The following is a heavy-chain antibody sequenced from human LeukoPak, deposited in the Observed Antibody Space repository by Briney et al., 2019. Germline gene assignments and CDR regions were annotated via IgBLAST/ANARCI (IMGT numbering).Heavy chain of an antibody. CDR2: IIPIFGTA. CDR3: AGSITGTTRWFDP. J-gene: IGHJ5*02. V-gene: IGHV1-69*05. D-gene: IGHD1-14*01. Sequence: ASVKVSCKASGYTFTSYGISWVRQAPGQGLEWMGGIIPIFGTANYAQKFQGRVTITTDESTSTAYMELSSLRSEDTAVYYCAGSITGTTRWFDPWGQGTLVTVSS. CDR1: GYTFTSYG.